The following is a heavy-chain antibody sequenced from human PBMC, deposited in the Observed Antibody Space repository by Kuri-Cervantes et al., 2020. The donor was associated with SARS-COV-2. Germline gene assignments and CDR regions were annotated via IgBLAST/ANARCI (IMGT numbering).Heavy chain of an antibody. Sequence: GSLRLSCTVSGGSISSYYWSWIRQPLGKGLEWIGYIYYTGGTNYNPSLKSRVTISVDTSKNQFSLKLSTVTAADTAVYYCSRMFESVNYYYGMDVWGQGTTVTVSS. CDR3: SRMFESVNYYYGMDV. D-gene: IGHD3-10*02. V-gene: IGHV4-59*12. J-gene: IGHJ6*02. CDR1: GGSISSYY. CDR2: IYYTGGT.